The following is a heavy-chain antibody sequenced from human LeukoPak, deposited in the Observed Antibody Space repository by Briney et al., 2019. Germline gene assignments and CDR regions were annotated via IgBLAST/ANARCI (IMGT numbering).Heavy chain of an antibody. CDR1: GGSFSGYY. Sequence: SETLSLTCAVYGGSFSGYYWSWLRQPPGKGLEWIGEINHSGSTNYNPSLKSRVTISVDTSKNQFSLKLSSVTAADTAVYYCARGAAPGGYGYWGQGTLVTVSS. CDR2: INHSGST. J-gene: IGHJ4*02. D-gene: IGHD5-12*01. CDR3: ARGAAPGGYGY. V-gene: IGHV4-34*01.